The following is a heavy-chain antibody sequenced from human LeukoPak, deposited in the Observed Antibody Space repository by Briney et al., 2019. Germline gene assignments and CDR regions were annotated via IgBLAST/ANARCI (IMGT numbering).Heavy chain of an antibody. V-gene: IGHV4-34*01. CDR1: GGSFSGYY. CDR2: INHGGST. D-gene: IGHD3-10*01. J-gene: IGHJ4*02. Sequence: SETLSLTCAVYGGSFSGYYWSWIRQPPGKGLEWIGEINHGGSTNYNPSLKSRVTISVDTSKNQFSLKLSSVTAADPAVYYCARKRGHFYGSGKYCLLFDLWGQGTLV. CDR3: ARKRGHFYGSGKYCLLFDL.